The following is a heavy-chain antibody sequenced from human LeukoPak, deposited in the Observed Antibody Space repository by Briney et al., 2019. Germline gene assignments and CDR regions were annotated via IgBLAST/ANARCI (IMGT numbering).Heavy chain of an antibody. CDR3: ARAPPLRDYVWGSYRPPDY. CDR1: GFTFSSYS. J-gene: IGHJ4*02. D-gene: IGHD3-16*02. Sequence: GGSLRLSCAASGFTFSSYSMNWVRQAPGKGLEWVSYISSSSSTIYYADSVKGRFTTSRDNAKNSLYLQMNSLRAEDTAVYYCARAPPLRDYVWGSYRPPDYWGQGTLVTVSS. V-gene: IGHV3-48*01. CDR2: ISSSSSTI.